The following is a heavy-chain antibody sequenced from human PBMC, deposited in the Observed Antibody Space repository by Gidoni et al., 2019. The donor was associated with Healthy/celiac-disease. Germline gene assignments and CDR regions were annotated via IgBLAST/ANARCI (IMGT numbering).Heavy chain of an antibody. J-gene: IGHJ4*02. Sequence: QVQLQESGPGLVKPSETLSLTCTVSGGSISSYYRSWIRQPPGKGLEWIGYIYYSGSTNYNPSLKSRVTISVDTSKNQFSLKLSSVTAADTAVYYCARVPGDDYGGNWGAYYFDYWGQGTLVTVSS. CDR1: GGSISSYY. CDR2: IYYSGST. CDR3: ARVPGDDYGGNWGAYYFDY. V-gene: IGHV4-59*01. D-gene: IGHD4-17*01.